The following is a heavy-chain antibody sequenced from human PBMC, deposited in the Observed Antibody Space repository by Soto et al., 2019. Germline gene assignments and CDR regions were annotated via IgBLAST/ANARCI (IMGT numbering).Heavy chain of an antibody. V-gene: IGHV3-73*02. Sequence: EVQLVESGGGLVQPGGSLKVSCAASGFTFSDSTIHWVRQASGKGLEWVGRIRSEVYSYATVCAASVKDRFTISRADSKNTAYLQMNSLKVEDTAVYYCSRCSGSYGMDVWGQGTTVTVSS. CDR3: SRCSGSYGMDV. D-gene: IGHD3-10*02. CDR1: GFTFSDST. J-gene: IGHJ6*02. CDR2: IRSEVYSYAT.